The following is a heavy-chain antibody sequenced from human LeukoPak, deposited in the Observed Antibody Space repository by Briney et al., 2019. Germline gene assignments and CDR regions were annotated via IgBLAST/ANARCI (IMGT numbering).Heavy chain of an antibody. Sequence: GDSLKISCSCSGYTFTTYWIGWVRQMPGKGLEWMGIIYPGDSYTKYNPSFQGHVTFSADTSINTAYLHWSRLKASDTAMYYCARTGYSSGFYEEFDSWGQETLVTVSS. D-gene: IGHD3-22*01. V-gene: IGHV5-51*01. CDR2: IYPGDSYT. J-gene: IGHJ4*02. CDR3: ARTGYSSGFYEEFDS. CDR1: GYTFTTYW.